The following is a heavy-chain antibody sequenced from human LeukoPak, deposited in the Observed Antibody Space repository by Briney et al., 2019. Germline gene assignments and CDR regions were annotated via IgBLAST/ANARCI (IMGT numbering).Heavy chain of an antibody. Sequence: GGSLRLSCAASGFTFDDYGMSWVRQAPGKGLEWVSGINWNGGSTGYADSVKGRFTISRDNSKNTLYLQMNSLRAEDTAVYYCAKEPLVIVVATFDYWGQGTLVTVSS. CDR1: GFTFDDYG. D-gene: IGHD3-22*01. CDR3: AKEPLVIVVATFDY. V-gene: IGHV3-20*04. J-gene: IGHJ4*02. CDR2: INWNGGST.